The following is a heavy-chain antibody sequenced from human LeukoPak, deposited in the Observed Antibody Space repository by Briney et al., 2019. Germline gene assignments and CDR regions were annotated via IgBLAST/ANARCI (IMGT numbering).Heavy chain of an antibody. CDR3: AKWGSAGAFDI. D-gene: IGHD3-10*01. CDR2: ISYDGSNK. Sequence: GGSLRLSCAASGFTFSSYGMHWVRQAPGKGLEWVTVISYDGSNKYYADSVKGRFTISRDNSKNTLYLQMNSLRAEDTAVYYCAKWGSAGAFDIWGQGTMVTVSS. CDR1: GFTFSSYG. V-gene: IGHV3-30*18. J-gene: IGHJ3*02.